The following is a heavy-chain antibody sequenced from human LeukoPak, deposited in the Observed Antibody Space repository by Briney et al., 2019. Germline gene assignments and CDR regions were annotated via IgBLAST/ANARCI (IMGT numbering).Heavy chain of an antibody. CDR3: AAGTAADF. J-gene: IGHJ4*02. Sequence: GGTLRLSCVVSGIPFSDYYMNWIRKAPGKGLEWISYISSSSSYTDYADSVKGRFTISRDNAKSALYLQMHSLRLEDTAVYYCAAGTAADFWGQGTLVTVSS. D-gene: IGHD6-13*01. CDR2: ISSSSSYT. V-gene: IGHV3-11*03. CDR1: GIPFSDYY.